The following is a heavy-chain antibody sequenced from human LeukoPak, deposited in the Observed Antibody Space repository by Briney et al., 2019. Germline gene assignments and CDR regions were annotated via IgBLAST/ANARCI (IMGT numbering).Heavy chain of an antibody. D-gene: IGHD4-17*01. CDR1: GGSFSGYS. Sequence: SETLSLTCAVYGGSFSGYSWSWIRQPPGKGLEWIGEINHSGSTNYNPSLKSRVTISVDTSKNQFSLKLSSVTAADTAVYYCARGYGALVYWGQGTLVTVSS. CDR2: INHSGST. V-gene: IGHV4-34*01. J-gene: IGHJ4*02. CDR3: ARGYGALVY.